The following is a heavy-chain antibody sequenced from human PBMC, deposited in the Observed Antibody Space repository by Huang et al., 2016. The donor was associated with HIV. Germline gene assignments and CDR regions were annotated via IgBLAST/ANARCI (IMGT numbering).Heavy chain of an antibody. Sequence: QVQLVQSGAEVKKPGSSVKVSCKASGGSFRNFAIGWVRQAPGQGLEWMGGIIPTLRTANYAQKCQGRVTIIADESTSTAYMELSSLRSEDTAVYYCATVDYYDTSGPQRGYFDNWGQGTLVTVSS. CDR1: GGSFRNFA. J-gene: IGHJ4*02. CDR3: ATVDYYDTSGPQRGYFDN. CDR2: IIPTLRTA. V-gene: IGHV1-69*01. D-gene: IGHD3-22*01.